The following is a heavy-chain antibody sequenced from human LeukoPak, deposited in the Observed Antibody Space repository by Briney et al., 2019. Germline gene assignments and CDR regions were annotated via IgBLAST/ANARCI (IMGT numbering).Heavy chain of an antibody. CDR2: ISSSSSYI. Sequence: PGGSLRLSCAASGFTFSSYSMNWVRQAPGKGLEWVSSISSSSSYIYYADSVKGRFTISRDNAKNSLYLQMNSLRAEDTAVYYCARDQGTYYCSGGSCYADDAFDIWGQGTMVTVSS. CDR3: ARDQGTYYCSGGSCYADDAFDI. CDR1: GFTFSSYS. D-gene: IGHD2-15*01. V-gene: IGHV3-21*01. J-gene: IGHJ3*02.